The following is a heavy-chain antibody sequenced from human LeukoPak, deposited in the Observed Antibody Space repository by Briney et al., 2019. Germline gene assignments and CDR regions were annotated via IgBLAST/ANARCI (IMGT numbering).Heavy chain of an antibody. CDR1: VSTLTELS. CDR2: FDPEDGET. D-gene: IGHD3-10*01. CDR3: ATDPMVRGVIAFDY. V-gene: IGHV1-24*01. J-gene: IGHJ4*02. Sequence: ASVTVSCKVSVSTLTELSMHWVRQAPGKGLEWMVGFDPEDGETIYAQKFQGRVTMTEDTSTDTAYMELSSMRSEDTAVYDCATDPMVRGVIAFDYWGQGTLVTVSS.